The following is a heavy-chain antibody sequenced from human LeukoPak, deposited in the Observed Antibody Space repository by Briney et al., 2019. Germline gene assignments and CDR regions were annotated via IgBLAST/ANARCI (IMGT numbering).Heavy chain of an antibody. CDR3: ARGAATNYDFWSASADYYGMDV. CDR1: GYTFTGYY. Sequence: ASVKVSCKASGYTFTGYYMHRVRQAPGQGLEWMGWINPNSGGTNYAQKFQGWVTMTRDTSISTAYMELSRLRSDDTAVYYCARGAATNYDFWSASADYYGMDVWGQGTTVTVSS. V-gene: IGHV1-2*04. D-gene: IGHD3-3*01. CDR2: INPNSGGT. J-gene: IGHJ6*02.